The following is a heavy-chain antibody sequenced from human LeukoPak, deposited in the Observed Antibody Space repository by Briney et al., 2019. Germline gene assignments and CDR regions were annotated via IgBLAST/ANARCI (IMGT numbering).Heavy chain of an antibody. V-gene: IGHV3-9*01. J-gene: IGHJ6*02. Sequence: DRSLRLSRAASVFTFDDYAMHWVRQAAAKGVEWVGGSSWNSGSIGYADCVIGRFTISRDNAKYSLYLQMNSLRAEDTALYYCANDSNIVDTSGGMDVWGQGTKVTVSS. CDR1: VFTFDDYA. D-gene: IGHD5-12*01. CDR3: ANDSNIVDTSGGMDV. CDR2: SSWNSGSI.